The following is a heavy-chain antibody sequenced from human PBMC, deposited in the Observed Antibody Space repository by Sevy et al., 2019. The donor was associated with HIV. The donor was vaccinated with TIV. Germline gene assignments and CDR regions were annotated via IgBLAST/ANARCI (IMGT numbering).Heavy chain of an antibody. CDR2: INPSDGNR. J-gene: IGHJ4*02. D-gene: IGHD1-26*01. V-gene: IGHV1-18*01. Sequence: ATVKVSCKTSGYTFTDYGIGWVGQAPGQGLEWVSWINPSDGNRNYAQRLQGRVTMTTDTSTSTAYMELWSLRSDDTAIYYCARDVPGNYYVDYWGQGTLVLVSS. CDR3: ARDVPGNYYVDY. CDR1: GYTFTDYG.